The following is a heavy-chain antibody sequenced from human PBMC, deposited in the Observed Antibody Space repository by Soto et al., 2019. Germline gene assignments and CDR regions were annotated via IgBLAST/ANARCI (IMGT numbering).Heavy chain of an antibody. V-gene: IGHV3-48*01. CDR3: ARSAYMDV. CDR1: GVTFSNYS. J-gene: IGHJ6*03. Sequence: GGSMRLSCAASGVTFSNYSMNWVRQATGKGLEWVSYISSGSSTIYYADSVKGRFTISRDNAKNSLYLQMDSLRAGDTAVYYAARSAYMDVWGTGTTVTVSS. D-gene: IGHD3-3*01. CDR2: ISSGSSTI.